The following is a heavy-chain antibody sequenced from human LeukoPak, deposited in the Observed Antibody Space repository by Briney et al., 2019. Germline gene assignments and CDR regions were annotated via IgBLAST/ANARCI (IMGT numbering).Heavy chain of an antibody. CDR3: AREGSGYTYGYNDAFDL. D-gene: IGHD5-18*01. CDR2: IYSGDNT. J-gene: IGHJ3*01. CDR1: GFSVSTNY. V-gene: IGHV3-53*01. Sequence: PGGSLRLSCAASGFSVSTNYMSWVRQAPAKGLEWVSVIYSGDNTYYADFVKGRFTISRDNSKNTLYLQMNSLRAEDTAVYLCAREGSGYTYGYNDAFDLCGQGTMVTVSS.